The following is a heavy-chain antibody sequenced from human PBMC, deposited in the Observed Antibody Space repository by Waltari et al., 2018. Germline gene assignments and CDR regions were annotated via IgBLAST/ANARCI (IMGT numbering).Heavy chain of an antibody. Sequence: DVQLVESGGGLVQPGGSLKLSCAASGFTFSDSAMHWARQAPGKGLGWVCRIGKKADNYATTCAASVGGRLIISRDDSKSTTYLQMTSLKTEDTAVYYCTRRFPGIDPWGQGTLVTVSS. D-gene: IGHD2-21*01. CDR3: TRRFPGIDP. V-gene: IGHV3-73*01. CDR1: GFTFSDSA. J-gene: IGHJ5*02. CDR2: IGKKADNYAT.